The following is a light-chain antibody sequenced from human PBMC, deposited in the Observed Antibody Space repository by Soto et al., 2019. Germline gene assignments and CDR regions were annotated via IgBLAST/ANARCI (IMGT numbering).Light chain of an antibody. CDR2: GAA. J-gene: IGKJ3*01. CDR3: REYGSFLVT. Sequence: EIVVTQSPGTLSFSRRERATLSCRARQRVNSSYLAWYQQKPGQAPRLLIYGAASRTTGIPDRFSGSGSGTDFTLTISRLAPGYFAEYYCREYGSFLVTFGTGTKVHI. V-gene: IGKV3-20*01. CDR1: QRVNSSY.